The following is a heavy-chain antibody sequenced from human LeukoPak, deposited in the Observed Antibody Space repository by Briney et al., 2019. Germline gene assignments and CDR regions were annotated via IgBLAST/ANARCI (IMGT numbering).Heavy chain of an antibody. CDR3: ARQGGLWSRGISWFDP. D-gene: IGHD5-18*01. CDR1: GGSISSSSYY. Sequence: SETLSLTCTVSGGSISSSSYYWGWIRQPPGKGLEWIGSIYYSGSTYYNPSLKSRVTISVDTSKNQFSLKLSSVTAADTAVYYCARQGGLWSRGISWFDPWGQGTLVTVSS. J-gene: IGHJ5*02. CDR2: IYYSGST. V-gene: IGHV4-39*01.